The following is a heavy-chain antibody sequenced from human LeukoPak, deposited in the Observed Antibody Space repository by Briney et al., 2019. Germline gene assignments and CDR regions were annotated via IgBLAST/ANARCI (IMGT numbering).Heavy chain of an antibody. CDR3: AKDIPGPGGYYYYYYGMDV. Sequence: GGSLRLSCEASGVTFSSYVMSWVRQAPGKGLEWVSAISGSGGSTYYADSVKGRFTISRDNSKNTLYLQMNSLRAEDTAVYYCAKDIPGPGGYYYYYYGMDVWGQGTTVTVSS. J-gene: IGHJ6*02. CDR2: ISGSGGST. D-gene: IGHD3-16*01. CDR1: GVTFSSYV. V-gene: IGHV3-23*01.